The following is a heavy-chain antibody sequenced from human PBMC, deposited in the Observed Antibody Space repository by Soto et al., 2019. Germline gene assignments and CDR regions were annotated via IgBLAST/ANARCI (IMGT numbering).Heavy chain of an antibody. CDR3: ARVPPWGNSAGDYYIQHYDS. D-gene: IGHD3-10*01. CDR2: INGGSGNT. CDR1: GFTFTSYA. Sequence: ASVKVSCKSSGFTFTSYAIHWLRQAPGQRPQWMGWINGGSGNTKYSQGFQGRVTFTRDTFATTAYLELSSLRSEDTAVYYCARVPPWGNSAGDYYIQHYDSWGQGTPVTVSS. V-gene: IGHV1-3*01. J-gene: IGHJ4*02.